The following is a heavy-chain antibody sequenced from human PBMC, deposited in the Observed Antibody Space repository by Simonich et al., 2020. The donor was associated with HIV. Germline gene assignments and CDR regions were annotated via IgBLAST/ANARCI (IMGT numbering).Heavy chain of an antibody. CDR3: TRDTFYYDTSGPFP. V-gene: IGHV3-21*01. Sequence: EVHLVESGGGLVKPGGSLRLSCAASEFTFTSYSMNWVRQAPGKGLEWVSSISSTSSFIYYAESVKGRFIISRDNAKNSLYLQMNSLRAEDTAVYYCTRDTFYYDTSGPFPWGPGTLVTVSS. J-gene: IGHJ5*02. CDR1: EFTFTSYS. D-gene: IGHD3-22*01. CDR2: ISSTSSFI.